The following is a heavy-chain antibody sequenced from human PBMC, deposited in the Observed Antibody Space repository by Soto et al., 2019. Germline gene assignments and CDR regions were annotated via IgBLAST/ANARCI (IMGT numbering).Heavy chain of an antibody. D-gene: IGHD5-12*01. CDR1: GGSFSGYY. Sequence: QVQLQQWGAGLLKPSETLSLTCAVYGGSFSGYYWSWIRQPPGKGLEWIGEINHSGSTNYNPSLKSRVTISVDTSKNQFSLELSSVTAADTAVYYCARVRGRSWLRSFDYWGQGTLVTVSS. V-gene: IGHV4-34*01. J-gene: IGHJ4*02. CDR2: INHSGST. CDR3: ARVRGRSWLRSFDY.